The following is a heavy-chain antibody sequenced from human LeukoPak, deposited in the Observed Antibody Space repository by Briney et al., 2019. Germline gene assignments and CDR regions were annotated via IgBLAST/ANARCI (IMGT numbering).Heavy chain of an antibody. V-gene: IGHV4-4*09. Sequence: SETLSLTCTVSGGSISSYYWSWIRQPPGKGLEWIGYIYTSGSTNYNPSLKSRVTISVDTSKNQFSLKLSTVTAADTAVYYCARLGGWFDPWGQGTLVTVSS. CDR2: IYTSGST. CDR3: ARLGGWFDP. J-gene: IGHJ5*02. CDR1: GGSISSYY.